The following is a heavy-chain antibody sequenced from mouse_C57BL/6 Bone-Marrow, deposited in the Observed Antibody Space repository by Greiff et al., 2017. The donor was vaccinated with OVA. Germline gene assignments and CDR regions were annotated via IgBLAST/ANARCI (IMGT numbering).Heavy chain of an antibody. CDR1: GYTFPSYW. D-gene: IGHD1-1*01. CDR3: LMTTVPFDY. Sequence: QVQLQQPGAELVMPGASVKLSCKASGYTFPSYWMHWVKQRPGQGLEWIGEIDPSDSYTNYTHKFKGKSTLTVEKSSSTAYMQLSSLTSEDAAVYYCLMTTVPFDYWGQGTTLTVSS. J-gene: IGHJ2*01. V-gene: IGHV1-69*01. CDR2: IDPSDSYT.